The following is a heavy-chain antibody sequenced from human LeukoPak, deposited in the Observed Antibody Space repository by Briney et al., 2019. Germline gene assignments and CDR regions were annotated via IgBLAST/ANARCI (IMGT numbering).Heavy chain of an antibody. Sequence: SETLSLTCTVSGGSISSNYWSWIRQPPGKGLEWIGYINHSGSTNYNPSLKSRVTISVDTSKNQLSLKLNSVTAADTAVYYCARDTHGMDVWGQGTTVTVSS. V-gene: IGHV4-59*01. CDR2: INHSGST. CDR1: GGSISSNY. CDR3: ARDTHGMDV. J-gene: IGHJ6*02.